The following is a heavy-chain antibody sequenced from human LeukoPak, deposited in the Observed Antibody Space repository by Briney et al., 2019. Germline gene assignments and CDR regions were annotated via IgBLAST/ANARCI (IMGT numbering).Heavy chain of an antibody. CDR3: ARGRRGSYCSGGSCSVDY. CDR2: ISAYNGNT. CDR1: GYTFTSYG. Sequence: ASVKVSCKASGYTFTSYGISWVRQAPGQGLEWMGWISAYNGNTNYAQKLQGRVTMTTDTSTSTAYMELRSLRSDDTAVYYCARGRRGSYCSGGSCSVDYWGQGTLVTVSS. V-gene: IGHV1-18*01. D-gene: IGHD2-15*01. J-gene: IGHJ4*02.